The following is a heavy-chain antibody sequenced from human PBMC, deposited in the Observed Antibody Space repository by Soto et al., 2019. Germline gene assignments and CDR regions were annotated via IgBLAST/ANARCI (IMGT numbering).Heavy chain of an antibody. Sequence: PGESLKISCKGSGYSFTSYWIGWVRQMPGKGLEWMGIIYPGDSDTRYSPSFQGQVTISADKSISTAYLQWSSLKASDTAMYYCAGTTTSGGWYKDYYYGMDVWGQGTTVTVSS. V-gene: IGHV5-51*01. CDR2: IYPGDSDT. J-gene: IGHJ6*02. D-gene: IGHD6-19*01. CDR3: AGTTTSGGWYKDYYYGMDV. CDR1: GYSFTSYW.